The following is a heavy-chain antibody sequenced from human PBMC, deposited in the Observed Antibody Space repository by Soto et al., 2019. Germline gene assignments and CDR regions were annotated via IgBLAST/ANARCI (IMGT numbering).Heavy chain of an antibody. CDR2: IWYDGSNK. CDR1: GFTFSSYG. D-gene: IGHD3-3*02. Sequence: QVQLVESGGGVVQPGRSLRLSCAASGFTFSSYGMHWVRQAPGKGLEWVAVIWYDGSNKYYADSVKGRFTISRDNSKNTLYLQMNSLRAEDTAVYYCAREAVVLGGFAPWGQGTLVTVSS. CDR3: AREAVVLGGFAP. V-gene: IGHV3-33*01. J-gene: IGHJ5*02.